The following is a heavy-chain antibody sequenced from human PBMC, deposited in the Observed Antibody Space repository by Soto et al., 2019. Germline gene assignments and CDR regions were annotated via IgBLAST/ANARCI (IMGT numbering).Heavy chain of an antibody. J-gene: IGHJ5*02. Sequence: QITLKESGPTLVKPTQTLTLTCTFSGFSLSTSGMGVGWIRQPPGKALEWLALIYWDDDKRYSPSLKSRLTITKDTSKHQVVLTMTNMDPVDTATYYCAHRRAYCTGGSCYSIWFDPWGQGTLVTVSS. CDR2: IYWDDDK. V-gene: IGHV2-5*02. D-gene: IGHD2-15*01. CDR1: GFSLSTSGMG. CDR3: AHRRAYCTGGSCYSIWFDP.